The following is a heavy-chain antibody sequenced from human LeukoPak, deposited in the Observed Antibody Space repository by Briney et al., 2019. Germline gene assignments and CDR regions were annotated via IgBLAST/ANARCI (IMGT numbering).Heavy chain of an antibody. CDR3: ITAAYCSGGSCYSGYFQH. J-gene: IGHJ1*01. CDR2: FKSKTDGGTT. D-gene: IGHD2-15*01. V-gene: IGHV3-15*01. CDR1: GFTFRKAW. Sequence: GGPLRLSCAASGFTFRKAWMIWVRQAPGKARECVVRFKSKTDGGTTEYAAPVKGRFTISRDDSKNTLYLQMNSLKTEDTAVYYCITAAYCSGGSCYSGYFQHWGQGTLVTVSS.